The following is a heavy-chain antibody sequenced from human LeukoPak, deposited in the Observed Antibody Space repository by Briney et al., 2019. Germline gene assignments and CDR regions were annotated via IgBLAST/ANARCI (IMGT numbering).Heavy chain of an antibody. J-gene: IGHJ4*02. CDR1: GFSFSSYW. V-gene: IGHV3-7*01. CDR2: IKYDGSHK. D-gene: IGHD3-22*01. CDR3: ASSHDSSGND. Sequence: GGSLRLSSVASGFSFSSYWMAWVRQAPGKGLEWVANIKYDGSHKYYVDPVKGRFTISRDNAKNSVYLQMNSLRVDDTAVYFCASSHDSSGNDWGQGTMVTVSS.